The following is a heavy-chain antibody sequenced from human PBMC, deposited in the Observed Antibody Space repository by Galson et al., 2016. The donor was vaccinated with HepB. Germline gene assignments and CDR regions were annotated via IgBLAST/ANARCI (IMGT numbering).Heavy chain of an antibody. CDR2: IYYSGST. CDR3: ARLPRRRTRTPRPGRFDS. Sequence: TLSLTCTVSGGSINSGPNSWSWIRQHPGEGLEWIGYIYYSGSTFYNTSLKSRVTISLDTAKNPFSLKVSSVTAADTAVYYCARLPRRRTRTPRPGRFDSWVQGTLVTVSS. D-gene: IGHD6-6*01. J-gene: IGHJ5*01. V-gene: IGHV4-31*03. CDR1: GGSINSGPNS.